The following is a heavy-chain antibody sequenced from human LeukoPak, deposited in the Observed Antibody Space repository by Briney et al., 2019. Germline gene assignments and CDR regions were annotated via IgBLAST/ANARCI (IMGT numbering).Heavy chain of an antibody. V-gene: IGHV4-61*09. D-gene: IGHD6-13*01. Sequence: SETLSLTCTVSGGSISSASYYWSWIRQPAGKGLEWIGHVYSSGSTNYNPSLKSRVTISADTSKNQFSLKLTSVTAADTAVYYSARRLSSSSWYWFDPWGQGTLVTVFS. CDR3: ARRLSSSSWYWFDP. CDR2: VYSSGST. CDR1: GGSISSASYY. J-gene: IGHJ5*02.